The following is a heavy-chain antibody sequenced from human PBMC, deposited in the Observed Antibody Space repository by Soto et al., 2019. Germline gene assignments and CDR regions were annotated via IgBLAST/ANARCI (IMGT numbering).Heavy chain of an antibody. J-gene: IGHJ4*02. CDR2: ISSSSSYI. CDR1: GFTCSSYS. Sequence: DVQLVESGGGLVKPGGSLRLSCAASGFTCSSYSMNWVRQAPGKGLEWVSSISSSSSYIYYADSVKGRFTLSRDNAKNSLYLQMNSLRAEDTAVYYCASGVVGATADYWGQGTLVTVS. CDR3: ASGVVGATADY. V-gene: IGHV3-21*01. D-gene: IGHD1-26*01.